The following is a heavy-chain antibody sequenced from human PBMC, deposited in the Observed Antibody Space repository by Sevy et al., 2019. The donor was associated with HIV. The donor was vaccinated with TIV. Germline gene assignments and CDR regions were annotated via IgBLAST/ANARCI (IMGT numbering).Heavy chain of an antibody. CDR3: ARRDYYGYSDS. V-gene: IGHV4-39*01. J-gene: IGHJ4*02. CDR1: GGSISSSNYY. Sequence: SEILSLTCTVSGGSISSSNYYWGWIRQPPGKGLEWIGTIYYSGSAYYNSSLKSRVTIFIDTSNNQFSLRLSSVTAACKAVYYCARRDYYGYSDSWGQGTLVTVSS. D-gene: IGHD3-3*01. CDR2: IYYSGSA.